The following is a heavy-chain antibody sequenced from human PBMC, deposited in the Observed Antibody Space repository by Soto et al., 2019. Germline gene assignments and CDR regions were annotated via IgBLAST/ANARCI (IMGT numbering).Heavy chain of an antibody. D-gene: IGHD3-10*01. J-gene: IGHJ6*02. V-gene: IGHV1-69*01. CDR3: VAELDFGKLSVV. CDR2: TIPLFGTT. CDR1: GDTFKNSV. Sequence: HVQLVQSGVEVKKPGSSVRVSCKASGDTFKNSVISWVRQAPGQGLEWMGGTIPLFGTTDYAQKFQGRLTITTDESTTTAYMEVSRLTSEDTAVYYCVAELDFGKLSVVWGQGTTVIVSS.